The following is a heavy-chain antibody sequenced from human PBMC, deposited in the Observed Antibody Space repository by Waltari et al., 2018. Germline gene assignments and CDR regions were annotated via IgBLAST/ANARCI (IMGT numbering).Heavy chain of an antibody. V-gene: IGHV3-53*01. CDR3: ARPGEGPSSH. D-gene: IGHD4-17*01. CDR2: INSAGRT. Sequence: EVQLVESGGGLIQPGGSLRLSCAASGIIVSANYMNWVRQAPGKGPQLVSVINSAGRTYYADSVKGRFTISRDNTKNTVYLQMNNLKTEDTAVYYCARPGEGPSSHWGQGTLVTVSS. CDR1: GIIVSANY. J-gene: IGHJ4*02.